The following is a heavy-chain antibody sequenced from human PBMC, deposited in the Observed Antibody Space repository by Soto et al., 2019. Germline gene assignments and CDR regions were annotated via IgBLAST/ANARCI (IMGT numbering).Heavy chain of an antibody. J-gene: IGHJ4*02. Sequence: EVQLVESGGDLVQRGGSLRLSCAASGFPFSSYRMNWVRHTPGKGLDWVARISGDGVTTYYADSVTGRFTVSRDNAKNTLTLQISGMGADYTAVYYCAREYYGLLYVYYTDYWGQGTLVSVSS. D-gene: IGHD3-3*01. CDR3: AREYYGLLYVYYTDY. V-gene: IGHV3-74*01. CDR1: GFPFSSYR. CDR2: ISGDGVTT.